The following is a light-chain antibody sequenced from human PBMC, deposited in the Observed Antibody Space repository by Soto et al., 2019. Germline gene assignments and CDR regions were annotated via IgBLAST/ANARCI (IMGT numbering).Light chain of an antibody. Sequence: DIQMTQSPSSLSASVGDRVTITCRASQSIVTYLNWYLQKPGKAPKLLIYAASTLQSVVPSRFSGSGSGTDFTLTISRLQPENFATYFCQQSYSTPPWTFGQGTKVEIK. V-gene: IGKV1-39*01. J-gene: IGKJ1*01. CDR3: QQSYSTPPWT. CDR2: AAS. CDR1: QSIVTY.